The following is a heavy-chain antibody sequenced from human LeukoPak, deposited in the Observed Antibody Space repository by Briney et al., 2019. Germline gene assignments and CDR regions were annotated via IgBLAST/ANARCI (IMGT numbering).Heavy chain of an antibody. CDR2: IYRSGST. Sequence: SETLSLTCTVSRYSFSSGYYWGWIRQPPGQGLEWIGSIYRSGSTYYNSSLKSRVTISVDTSKNQFSLKMISVTTADTAVYYCARHADYYESTSYFWDYWGQGTLVTVSS. CDR3: ARHADYYESTSYFWDY. CDR1: RYSFSSGYY. D-gene: IGHD3-22*01. V-gene: IGHV4-38-2*02. J-gene: IGHJ4*02.